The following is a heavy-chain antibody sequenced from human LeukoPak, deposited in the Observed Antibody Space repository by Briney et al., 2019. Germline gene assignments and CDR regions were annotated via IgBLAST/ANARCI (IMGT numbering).Heavy chain of an antibody. CDR1: GFTFSSYA. V-gene: IGHV3-23*01. D-gene: IGHD2-2*01. J-gene: IGHJ4*02. CDR2: ISGSGGST. Sequence: PGGSLRLSCAASGFTFSSYAMSWVRQAPGKGLEWVSAISGSGGSTYYADSVKGRFTISRDNSKNTLYLQMNSLRAEGTAVYYCAKYPDCSSTSCYRGGFDYWGQGTLVTVSS. CDR3: AKYPDCSSTSCYRGGFDY.